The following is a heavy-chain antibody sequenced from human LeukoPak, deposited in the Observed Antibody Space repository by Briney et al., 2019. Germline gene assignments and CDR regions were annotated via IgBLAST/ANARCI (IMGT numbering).Heavy chain of an antibody. J-gene: IGHJ4*02. V-gene: IGHV4-59*08. D-gene: IGHD4/OR15-4a*01. CDR3: ARHRTMVTSFDY. Sequence: SETLSLTCTVSGDSISRYYWSWIRQSPGKGLEWIGSIYYSGSTNYNPSLTSRVTISVDTSKDHFSLKMTSVTAADTAVYYCARHRTMVTSFDYWGQGTLVIVSS. CDR2: IYYSGST. CDR1: GDSISRYY.